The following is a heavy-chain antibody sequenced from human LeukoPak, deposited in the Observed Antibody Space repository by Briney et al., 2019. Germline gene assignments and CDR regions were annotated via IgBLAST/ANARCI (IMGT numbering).Heavy chain of an antibody. Sequence: GGSLRLSCVVSGFTFSSYAMSWVRQAPGKGLEWVAFVRYDGSEKYYADFVKGRFTISRDNPKNTLFLQMNSLRAEDTAVYYCAREPAWELQPLHFDYWGQGTLVTVSS. CDR3: AREPAWELQPLHFDY. D-gene: IGHD1-26*01. CDR1: GFTFSSYA. V-gene: IGHV3-30*02. J-gene: IGHJ4*02. CDR2: VRYDGSEK.